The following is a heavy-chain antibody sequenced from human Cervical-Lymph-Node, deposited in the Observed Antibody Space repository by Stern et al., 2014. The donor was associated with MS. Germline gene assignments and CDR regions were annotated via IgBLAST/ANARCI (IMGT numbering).Heavy chain of an antibody. CDR2: IYPSDSDT. CDR1: GFSFTNYW. D-gene: IGHD3-9*01. Sequence: EVQLVESGAEVKKAGESLKISCKSSGFSFTNYWIGWVRQMPGKGLELMGIIYPSDSDTSYSPPFQSHVTISPDKSISTAYLQWGSLKASDTAMYYCARVPPYDVLAGSPLDIWGQGTMVTVSS. CDR3: ARVPPYDVLAGSPLDI. J-gene: IGHJ3*02. V-gene: IGHV5-51*03.